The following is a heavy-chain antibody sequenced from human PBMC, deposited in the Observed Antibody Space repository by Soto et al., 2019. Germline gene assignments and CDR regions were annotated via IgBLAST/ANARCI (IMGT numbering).Heavy chain of an antibody. Sequence: QVQLLQSGAEVKKPWSSVKVSCKASGGTFSSYAISWVRQAPGQGLEWMGGIIPIFGTANYAQKFQGRVTITADESTSTAYMELSSLSSEDTAVYYCARVSGYYDAFDYYYGMDVWGQGTTVTVSS. V-gene: IGHV1-69*01. D-gene: IGHD3-3*01. CDR2: IIPIFGTA. J-gene: IGHJ6*02. CDR1: GGTFSSYA. CDR3: ARVSGYYDAFDYYYGMDV.